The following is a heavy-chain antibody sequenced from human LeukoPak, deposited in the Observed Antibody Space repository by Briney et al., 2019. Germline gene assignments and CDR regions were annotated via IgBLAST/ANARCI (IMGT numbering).Heavy chain of an antibody. CDR1: GDSFTSYY. V-gene: IGHV4-4*07. CDR3: ARAFLGRDAFDA. CDR2: IYSTGGT. D-gene: IGHD3-3*02. J-gene: IGHJ3*01. Sequence: KPSETLSLTCTVSGDSFTSYYWAWIRQTAGKGLEWLGHIYSTGGTKYSPSFKSRLSMSVDTSKRQFSLQLNSVTAADTAVYYCARAFLGRDAFDAWGQGTLVTVSS.